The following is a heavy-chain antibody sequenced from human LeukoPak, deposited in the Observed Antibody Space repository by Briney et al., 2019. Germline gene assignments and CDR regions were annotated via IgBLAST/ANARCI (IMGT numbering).Heavy chain of an antibody. CDR1: GGTFSTYA. CDR3: ARSSDYYDVSGYHHY. J-gene: IGHJ4*02. Sequence: GASVKVSCKASGGTFSTYAISWVRQAPGQGLEWMGGIIPIFGTANYAQEFQGRVTITADESTSTAYMELSSLRSEDTAVYYCARSSDYYDVSGYHHYWGQGTLVTVSS. D-gene: IGHD3-22*01. V-gene: IGHV1-69*01. CDR2: IIPIFGTA.